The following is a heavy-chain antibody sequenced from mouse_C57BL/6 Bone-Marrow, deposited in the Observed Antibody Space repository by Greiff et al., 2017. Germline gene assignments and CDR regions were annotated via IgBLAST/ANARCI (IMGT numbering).Heavy chain of an antibody. CDR2: IDPSDSYT. CDR1: GYTFTSYW. V-gene: IGHV1-69*01. D-gene: IGHD1-1*01. CDR3: ARDGSRFYWYFDV. J-gene: IGHJ1*03. Sequence: QVQLKQPGAELVMPGASVKLSCKASGYTFTSYWMHWVKQRPGQGLEWIGEIDPSDSYTNYNQKFKGKSTLTVDKSSSTAYMQLSSLTSEDSAVYYCARDGSRFYWYFDVWGKGTTVTVSS.